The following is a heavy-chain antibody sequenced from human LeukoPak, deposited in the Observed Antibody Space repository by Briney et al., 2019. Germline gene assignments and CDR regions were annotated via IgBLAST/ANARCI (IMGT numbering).Heavy chain of an antibody. Sequence: SGPTLVNPTQTLTLTCTFSGFSLSTSGVGVGWIRQPPGKALEWLALIYWDDDKRYSPSLKSRLTITKDTSKNQVVLTMTNMDPVDTATYYCAHRHGSPGSYYFDYWGQGTLVTVSS. D-gene: IGHD3-16*02. CDR2: IYWDDDK. CDR3: AHRHGSPGSYYFDY. J-gene: IGHJ4*02. V-gene: IGHV2-5*02. CDR1: GFSLSTSGVG.